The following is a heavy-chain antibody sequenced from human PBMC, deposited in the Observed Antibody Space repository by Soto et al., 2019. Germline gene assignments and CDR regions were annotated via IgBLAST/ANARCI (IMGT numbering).Heavy chain of an antibody. CDR2: IGGGGRST. CDR1: GFNFSTYA. J-gene: IGHJ4*02. Sequence: EVQLLESGGGLVQPGGSLRLSCAASGFNFSTYAMCWVRQAPGKGLEWVSTIGGGGRSTYYTDSVKGRYTISRDNSKSTLYLQVNSLRVEDTAVYYCAEGVPGLIIFNDFCVQGALVTVSS. D-gene: IGHD3-10*01. V-gene: IGHV3-23*01. CDR3: AEGVPGLIIFNDF.